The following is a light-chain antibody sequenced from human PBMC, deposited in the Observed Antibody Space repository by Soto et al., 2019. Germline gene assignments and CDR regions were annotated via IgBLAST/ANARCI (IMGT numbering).Light chain of an antibody. V-gene: IGKV1-5*03. CDR1: QSISSW. CDR2: KAS. J-gene: IGKJ2*02. CDR3: QQYNSWWT. Sequence: DIQMTQSPSTLSASVGDRVTITCRASQSISSWLAWYQQKPGKAPKLLIYKASSLESGVPSRFSGCGSGTEFTLTISRLQPDDFATYYCQQYNSWWTFGQGTKLEIK.